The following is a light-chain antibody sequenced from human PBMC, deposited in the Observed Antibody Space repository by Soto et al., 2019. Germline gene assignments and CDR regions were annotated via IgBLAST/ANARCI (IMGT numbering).Light chain of an antibody. V-gene: IGKV1-5*03. Sequence: MQMTQSPSTLSASVGDTVTITCRASQSLSSWLAWYQQKPGKAPKLLIYKASSLESGVPSRFSGSGSGTEFTLTISSLQPDDFATYYCQQYNNWTIGQGTKVEVK. J-gene: IGKJ1*01. CDR1: QSLSSW. CDR2: KAS. CDR3: QQYNNWT.